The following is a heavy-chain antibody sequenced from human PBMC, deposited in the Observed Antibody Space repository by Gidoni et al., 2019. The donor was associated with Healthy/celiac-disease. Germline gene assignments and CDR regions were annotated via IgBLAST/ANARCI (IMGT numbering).Heavy chain of an antibody. CDR3: ARGAATYYYDSSGYQADY. Sequence: QVQLQESGPGLVKPSQTLSLTCTVSGGSISRGGYYWSWIRQHPGKGLAWIGYIYYSGSTYYNPSLKRRVTISVDTSKNQFSLKLSSVTAADTAVYYCARGAATYYYDSSGYQADYWGQGTLVTVSS. CDR1: GGSISRGGYY. J-gene: IGHJ4*02. D-gene: IGHD3-22*01. V-gene: IGHV4-31*03. CDR2: IYYSGST.